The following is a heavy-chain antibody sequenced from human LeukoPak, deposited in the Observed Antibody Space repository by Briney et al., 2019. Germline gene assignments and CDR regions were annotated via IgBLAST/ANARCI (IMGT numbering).Heavy chain of an antibody. CDR2: ISYDGSNK. D-gene: IGHD6-19*01. V-gene: IGHV3-30-3*02. Sequence: GGSLRLSCAASGFTFSSYAMHWVRQAPGKGLEWVAVISYDGSNKYYADSVKGRFTISRDNSKNTLYLQMNSLRAEDTAVYYCAKRADTGTSSSGWYDYWGQGTQVTVSS. CDR3: AKRADTGTSSSGWYDY. CDR1: GFTFSSYA. J-gene: IGHJ4*02.